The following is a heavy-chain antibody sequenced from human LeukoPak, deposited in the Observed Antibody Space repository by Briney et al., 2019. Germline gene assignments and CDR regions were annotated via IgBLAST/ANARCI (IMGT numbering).Heavy chain of an antibody. CDR3: AKSGGYGLIDY. Sequence: SETLSLTCTVSGGSISSYYWSWIRQPPGKGLEWIGYIYYSGSTNYNPSLKSRVTISVDTSKNQFSLKLSSVTAADTAVYYCAKSGGYGLIDYWGQGTRVTVSS. CDR1: GGSISSYY. CDR2: IYYSGST. J-gene: IGHJ4*02. V-gene: IGHV4-59*01. D-gene: IGHD1-26*01.